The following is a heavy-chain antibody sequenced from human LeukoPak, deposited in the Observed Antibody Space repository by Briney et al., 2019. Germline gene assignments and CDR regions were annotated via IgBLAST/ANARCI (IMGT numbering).Heavy chain of an antibody. Sequence: GGSLRLSCAASGFTVSSNYISWVRQAPGKGLEWVSVISGDGSTYYYTDSVKGRSTIPRDNSKNTLYLQRTSLRAEDTAVYYCARGYGSGAGYFDYWGQGTLVTVSS. J-gene: IGHJ4*02. CDR1: GFTVSSNY. CDR2: ISGDGST. V-gene: IGHV3-53*01. D-gene: IGHD3-10*01. CDR3: ARGYGSGAGYFDY.